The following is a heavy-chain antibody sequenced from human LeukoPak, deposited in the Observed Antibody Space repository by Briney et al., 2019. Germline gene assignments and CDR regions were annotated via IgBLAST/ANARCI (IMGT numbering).Heavy chain of an antibody. CDR2: INSDASST. V-gene: IGHV3-74*01. CDR1: GFTFSSYW. CDR3: ARGGDIVVVPAAMGWSGYYFDY. D-gene: IGHD2-2*01. J-gene: IGHJ4*02. Sequence: GGSLRLSCAASGFTFSSYWMHWVRQAPGKGLVWVSRINSDASSTSYADSVKGRFTISRDNAKNTLYLQMNSLRAEDTAVYYCARGGDIVVVPAAMGWSGYYFDYWGQGTLVTVSS.